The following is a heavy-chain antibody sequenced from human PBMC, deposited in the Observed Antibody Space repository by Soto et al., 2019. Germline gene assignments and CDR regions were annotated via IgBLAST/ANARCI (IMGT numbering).Heavy chain of an antibody. Sequence: ASVKVSCKASGYTFTSYYMHWVRQAPGQGLEWMGIINPSGGSTSYAQKFQGRVTMTRDTSTSTVYMELSSLRSEDTAVYYCARGNIGYSNYDLSSYYYYGMDAWGQGTTVTVSS. CDR1: GYTFTSYY. V-gene: IGHV1-46*01. CDR2: INPSGGST. J-gene: IGHJ6*02. D-gene: IGHD4-4*01. CDR3: ARGNIGYSNYDLSSYYYYGMDA.